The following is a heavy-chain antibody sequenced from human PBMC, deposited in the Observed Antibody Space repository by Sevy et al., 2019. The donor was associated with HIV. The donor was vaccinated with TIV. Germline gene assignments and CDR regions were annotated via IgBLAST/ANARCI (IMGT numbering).Heavy chain of an antibody. J-gene: IGHJ4*02. CDR3: VRDDRDGYFEY. CDR1: GYTFTGYY. V-gene: IGHV1-2*02. CDR2: INPDSGGP. Sequence: ASVKVSCKASGYTFTGYYMHWMRQAPGQGLEWMGWINPDSGGPIYAPKFQGRVTLTRDTSISTAYMDLSRLKSDDTAVYYCVRDDRDGYFEYWGQRTLVTGSS.